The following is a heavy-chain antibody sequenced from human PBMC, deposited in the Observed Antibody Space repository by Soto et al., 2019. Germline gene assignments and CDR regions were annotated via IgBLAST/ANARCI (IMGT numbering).Heavy chain of an antibody. CDR2: IYYSGST. J-gene: IGHJ5*02. D-gene: IGHD2-2*02. CDR3: ARGYCSSTVCYIWNNWFDP. V-gene: IGHV4-61*01. Sequence: ETLSLTCTVSGGSVSSGNYYWSWIRQPPGKGLEWIGFIYYSGSTSYNPSLKSRVTISIDTSKNQFSLKLSSVTAADTAVYYCARGYCSSTVCYIWNNWFDPWGQGTLVTVSS. CDR1: GGSVSSGNYY.